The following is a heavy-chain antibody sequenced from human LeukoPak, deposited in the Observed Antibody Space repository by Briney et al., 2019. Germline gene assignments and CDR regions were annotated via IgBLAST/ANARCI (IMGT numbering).Heavy chain of an antibody. Sequence: PGGSLRLSCAASGFTVSNNYMSWVRQAPGKGLEWVSVIYSGGSTYYADSVKGRFTFSRDNSKNTLYLQMNSLRAEDTAMYYCAGRSSSGYYYFDSWGQGTLVTVSS. J-gene: IGHJ4*02. CDR2: IYSGGST. CDR3: AGRSSSGYYYFDS. D-gene: IGHD3-22*01. V-gene: IGHV3-66*02. CDR1: GFTVSNNY.